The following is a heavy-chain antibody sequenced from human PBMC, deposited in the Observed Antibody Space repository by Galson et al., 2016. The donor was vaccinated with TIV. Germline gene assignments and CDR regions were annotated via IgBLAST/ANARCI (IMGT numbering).Heavy chain of an antibody. V-gene: IGHV2-5*05. CDR2: IYWDDDK. D-gene: IGHD2/OR15-2a*01. Sequence: PALVKPTQTLTLTCSFSGFSLSTTGVGVGWIRQPPGGALEWLGVIYWDDDKRYGLSLNNRLALTGDTSKNQVVLTMTNLDPVDTGTYFCAHIRITLIPDAFYVWGQGTVVTVSS. J-gene: IGHJ3*01. CDR1: GFSLSTTGVG. CDR3: AHIRITLIPDAFYV.